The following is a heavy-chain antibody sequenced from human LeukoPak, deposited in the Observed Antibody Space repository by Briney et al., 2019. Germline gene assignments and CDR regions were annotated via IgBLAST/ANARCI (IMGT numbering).Heavy chain of an antibody. D-gene: IGHD3-3*01. CDR1: GFTFSSYA. CDR2: ISGSGGST. J-gene: IGHJ4*02. V-gene: IGHV3-23*01. CDR3: AKDGSPYDFWSGYYDPFDY. Sequence: GGSLRLPCAASGFTFSSYAMSWVRQAPGKGLEWVSAISGSGGSTYYADSVKGRFTISRDNSKNTLYLQMNSLRAEDTAVYYCAKDGSPYDFWSGYYDPFDYWGQGTLVTVSS.